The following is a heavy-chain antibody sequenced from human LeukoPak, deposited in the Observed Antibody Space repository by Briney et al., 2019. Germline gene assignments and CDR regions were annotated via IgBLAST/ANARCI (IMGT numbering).Heavy chain of an antibody. V-gene: IGHV3-66*01. CDR2: IYSGGST. Sequence: GGSLRLSCAASGFTVSSNYMSWVRQAPGKGLEWVSVIYSGGSTYYADSVKGRFTISRDNSKNTLYLQMNSLRAEDTAVYFCAGAPNRHFFDYWGQGTLVAVSS. CDR1: GFTVSSNY. CDR3: AGAPNRHFFDY. J-gene: IGHJ4*02.